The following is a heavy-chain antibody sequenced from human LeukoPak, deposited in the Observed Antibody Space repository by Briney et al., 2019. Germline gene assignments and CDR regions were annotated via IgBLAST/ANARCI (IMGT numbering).Heavy chain of an antibody. V-gene: IGHV5-51*01. Sequence: GESLKISCQGSGYSFSSYWIHWVRQMPGKGLEWMGIIYPGDSDTRYSPSFQGQVTISADKSISTAYLQWSSLKASDTAMYYCARQRDYDFSSGYKDWGQGTLVTVSS. CDR2: IYPGDSDT. D-gene: IGHD3-3*01. CDR1: GYSFSSYW. CDR3: ARQRDYDFSSGYKD. J-gene: IGHJ4*02.